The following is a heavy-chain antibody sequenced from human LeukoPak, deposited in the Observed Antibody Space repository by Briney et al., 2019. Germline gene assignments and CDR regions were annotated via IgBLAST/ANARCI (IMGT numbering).Heavy chain of an antibody. V-gene: IGHV1-69*04. CDR1: GGTFSSYA. D-gene: IGHD2-15*01. CDR3: ARGDCSGGSCYITIFDY. CDR2: IIPILGIA. J-gene: IGHJ4*02. Sequence: GASVKVSCKASGGTFSSYAISWVRQAPGQGLEWMGRIIPILGIANYAQKFQGRVTITADKSTSTAYMELSSLRSEDTAVYYCARGDCSGGSCYITIFDYWGQGTLVTVSS.